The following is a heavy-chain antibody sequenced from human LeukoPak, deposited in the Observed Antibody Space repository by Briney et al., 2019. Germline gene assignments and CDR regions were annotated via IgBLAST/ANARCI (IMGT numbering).Heavy chain of an antibody. V-gene: IGHV3-74*01. J-gene: IGHJ4*02. D-gene: IGHD2-2*02. Sequence: PGGSLRLSCAASGFTFSSYWMHWVRQAPGKGLVWVSRINSDGSSTSYADSVKGRFTISRDNAKNTLYLQMNSLRAEDTAVYYCGTIGIPPLLDYWGQGTLVTVSS. CDR1: GFTFSSYW. CDR2: INSDGSST. CDR3: GTIGIPPLLDY.